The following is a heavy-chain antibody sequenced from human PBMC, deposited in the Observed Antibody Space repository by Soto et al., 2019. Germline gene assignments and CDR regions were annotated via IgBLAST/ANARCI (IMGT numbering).Heavy chain of an antibody. CDR1: GFTFSSYS. V-gene: IGHV3-48*01. CDR3: ARDSFCSGGSCYSGG. CDR2: ISSSSSTI. J-gene: IGHJ4*02. Sequence: EVQLVESGGGLVQPGGSLRLSCVASGFTFSSYSMNWVRQAPGKGLEWVSYISSSSSTIYYADSVKGRFTISRDNAKNSLYLQMNSLRAEDTAVYYCARDSFCSGGSCYSGGWGQGTLVTVSS. D-gene: IGHD2-15*01.